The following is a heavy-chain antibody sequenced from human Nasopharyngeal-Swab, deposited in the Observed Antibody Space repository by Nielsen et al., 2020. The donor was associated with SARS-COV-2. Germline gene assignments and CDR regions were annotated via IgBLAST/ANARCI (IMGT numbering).Heavy chain of an antibody. Sequence: GSLRLSCTVSGGFINSYYWSWIRQPPGKGLEWIGYIYYSGSTNYNPSLKSRVTISVDTSKNQFSLKLSSVTAADTAVYYCARASGYCSSTSCYTGAFDIWGQGTMVTVSS. D-gene: IGHD2-2*02. V-gene: IGHV4-59*01. CDR1: GGFINSYY. CDR2: IYYSGST. J-gene: IGHJ3*02. CDR3: ARASGYCSSTSCYTGAFDI.